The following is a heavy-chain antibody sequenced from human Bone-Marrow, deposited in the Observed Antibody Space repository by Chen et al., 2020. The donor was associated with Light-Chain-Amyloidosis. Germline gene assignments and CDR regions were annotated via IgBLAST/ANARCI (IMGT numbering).Heavy chain of an antibody. J-gene: IGHJ4*02. D-gene: IGHD6-19*01. CDR1: GFTFSSYA. CDR2: ISYDGSNK. CDR3: ARDPAVAPPDY. V-gene: IGHV3-30-3*01. Sequence: QVQLVESGGGVVQPGRSLRLSCAASGFTFSSYAMHWVRQAPGKGLEWLAFISYDGSNKYYADSVKGRFTISRDNSKNTLYLQMNSLRAEDTAVYYCARDPAVAPPDYWGQGTLVTVSS.